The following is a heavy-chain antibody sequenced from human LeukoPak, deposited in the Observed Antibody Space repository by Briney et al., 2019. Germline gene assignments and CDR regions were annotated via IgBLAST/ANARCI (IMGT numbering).Heavy chain of an antibody. CDR3: AKDTVTTGTFDY. CDR1: GFTFSSYG. V-gene: IGHV3-30*02. Sequence: PGGSLRLSCAASGFTFSSYGMHWVRQAPGKGLEWVAFIRYDGSNKYYADSVKGRFTISRDNCKNTLYLQMNSLRAEDTAVYYCAKDTVTTGTFDYWGQGTLVTVSS. J-gene: IGHJ4*02. D-gene: IGHD4-17*01. CDR2: IRYDGSNK.